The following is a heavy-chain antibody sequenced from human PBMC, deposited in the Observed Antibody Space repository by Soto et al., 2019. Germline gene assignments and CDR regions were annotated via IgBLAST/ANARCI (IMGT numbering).Heavy chain of an antibody. CDR2: INPNSGGT. J-gene: IGHJ6*02. CDR3: SKGGSTNPCYNGMDV. Sequence: QVQLVQSGAEVKKPGASVKVSCKASGYTFTGHYMHWVRQAPGQGLEWMGWINPNSGGTNYAQKFQGRVTMTRVTSISTAYMELSRLRSDDTAVYYCSKGGSTNPCYNGMDVWGQGTTVTVSS. CDR1: GYTFTGHY. V-gene: IGHV1-2*02.